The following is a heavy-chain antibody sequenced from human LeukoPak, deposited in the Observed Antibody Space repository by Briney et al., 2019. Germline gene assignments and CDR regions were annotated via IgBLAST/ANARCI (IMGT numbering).Heavy chain of an antibody. CDR3: ARVRRGSPAAAKDY. CDR2: MNPNSDNT. J-gene: IGHJ4*02. V-gene: IGHV1-8*01. CDR1: GYTFTSYD. D-gene: IGHD2-15*01. Sequence: ASVKVSCKASGYTFTSYDINWVRQATGQGLEWMGWMNPNSDNTGYAQKFQGRVTMTRNTSISTAYMELSSLRSEDTAVYYCARVRRGSPAAAKDYWGLGTLVTVSS.